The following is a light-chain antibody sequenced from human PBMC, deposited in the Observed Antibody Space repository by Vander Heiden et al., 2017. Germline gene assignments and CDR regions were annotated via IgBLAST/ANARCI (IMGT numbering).Light chain of an antibody. V-gene: IGLV2-14*03. CDR3: SSFTTTSALVL. CDR1: SSDVGGYSF. Sequence: QSALTQPASESGSPGQSITISCTGSSSDVGGYSFVSWYQQHPGNPPRLLIYDVSDRPSGVSDRFSGSKLGNTASLTISGLQSDDEATHYCSSFTTTSALVLFGGGTKLTV. CDR2: DVS. J-gene: IGLJ2*01.